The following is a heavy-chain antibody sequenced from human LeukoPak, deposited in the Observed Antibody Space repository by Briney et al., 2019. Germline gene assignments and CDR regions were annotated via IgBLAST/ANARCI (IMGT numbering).Heavy chain of an antibody. CDR1: GDSITSYF. CDR3: ARAGSGALRD. J-gene: IGHJ4*02. CDR2: IYTSGGT. D-gene: IGHD3-10*01. Sequence: SETLSLTCTVSGDSITSYFWSWIRQPAGKGLEWIGLIYTSGGTNYNPSLKNRVTMSVDTSKNQFSLKLSSVTAADTAVYYCARAGSGALRDWGQGTLVTVSS. V-gene: IGHV4-4*07.